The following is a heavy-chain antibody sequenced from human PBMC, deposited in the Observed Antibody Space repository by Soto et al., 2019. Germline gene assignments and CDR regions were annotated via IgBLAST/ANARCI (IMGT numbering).Heavy chain of an antibody. CDR3: VRQVGATGSYSYAV. V-gene: IGHV4-59*02. CDR2: VYDSGST. CDR1: GASVINDY. Sequence: SETLSLTCTVTGASVINDYWNWIRQPPGKGLEWIGLVYDSGSTSYNSSLKSRLTISVDTSKNQFSLKLSSVTAADTAVYYCVRQVGATGSYSYAVWGQGTMVTVSS. D-gene: IGHD1-26*01. J-gene: IGHJ3*01.